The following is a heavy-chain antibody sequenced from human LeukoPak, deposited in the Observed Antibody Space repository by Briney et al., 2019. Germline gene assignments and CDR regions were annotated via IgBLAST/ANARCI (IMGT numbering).Heavy chain of an antibody. D-gene: IGHD3-22*01. V-gene: IGHV3-23*01. J-gene: IGHJ4*02. CDR3: AKEPRRGYYDSSGYFDY. Sequence: PGGTLRLSCAASGFTFSSYAMSWVRQAPGKGLEWVSGINSSGGSTYYADSVKGRFTISRDNSKNTLYLQMNTLRADDTAVYYCAKEPRRGYYDSSGYFDYWGQGTLMTVSS. CDR2: INSSGGST. CDR1: GFTFSSYA.